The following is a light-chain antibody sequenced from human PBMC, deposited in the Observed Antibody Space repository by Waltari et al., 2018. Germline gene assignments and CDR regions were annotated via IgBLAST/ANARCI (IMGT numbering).Light chain of an antibody. CDR3: SSYSSISFLV. CDR2: EVN. J-gene: IGLJ1*01. CDR1: SSPVGTYHY. Sequence: QSALTQPASVSGSPGQSITLPCTGTSSPVGTYHYVPWYQQPPGKAPKLMIHEVNNRPSGVSNRFSGSKSGDTASLTISGLQGEDEADYYCSSYSSISFLVFGSGTTVTVL. V-gene: IGLV2-14*01.